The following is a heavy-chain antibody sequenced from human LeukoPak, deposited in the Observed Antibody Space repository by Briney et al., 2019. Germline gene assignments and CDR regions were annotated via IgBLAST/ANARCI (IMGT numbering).Heavy chain of an antibody. CDR1: GYSLTSYW. V-gene: IGHV5-51*01. CDR3: ARYTDHYYFDY. J-gene: IGHJ4*02. D-gene: IGHD1-1*01. Sequence: ESLKISCKGSGYSLTSYWIGWVRQMPPKGLEWMGSIYPGDSDTRYSPSFQGQVPISADKSISTAYLQWSSLNTSDTAIYYCARYTDHYYFDYWGQGTLVTVSS. CDR2: IYPGDSDT.